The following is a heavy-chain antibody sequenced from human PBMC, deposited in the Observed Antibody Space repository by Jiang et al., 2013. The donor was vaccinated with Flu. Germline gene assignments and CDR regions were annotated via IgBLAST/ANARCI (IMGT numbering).Heavy chain of an antibody. CDR2: INHSGST. J-gene: IGHJ4*02. V-gene: IGHV4-34*01. CDR1: GGSFSGYY. Sequence: LKPSETLSLTCAVYGGSFSGYYWSWIRQPPGKGLEWIGEINHSGSTNYNPSLKSRVTISVDTSKNQFSLKLSSVTAADTAVHYCARGCGNVVVPAASYYFDYWGQGTLVTVSS. CDR3: ARGCGNVVVPAASYYFDY. D-gene: IGHD2-2*01.